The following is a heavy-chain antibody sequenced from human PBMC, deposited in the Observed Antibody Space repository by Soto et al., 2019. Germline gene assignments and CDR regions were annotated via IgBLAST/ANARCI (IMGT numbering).Heavy chain of an antibody. CDR2: IYYSGST. J-gene: IGHJ4*02. CDR1: GGSISSGDYY. V-gene: IGHV4-30-4*01. Sequence: SETLSLTCTVSGGSISSGDYYWSWIRQPPGKGLEWIGYIYYSGSTYYNPSLKSRVTISVDTSKNQFSLKLSSVTAADTAVYYCAREKSAKAAQVDYWXQGTLVTVSS. CDR3: AREKSAKAAQVDY. D-gene: IGHD6-13*01.